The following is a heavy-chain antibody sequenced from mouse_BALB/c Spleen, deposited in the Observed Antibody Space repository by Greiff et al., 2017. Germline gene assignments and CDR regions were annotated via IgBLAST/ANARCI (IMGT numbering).Heavy chain of an antibody. CDR3: KRDQGDCFDY. V-gene: IGHV5-6-4*01. D-gene: IGHD3-2*02. J-gene: IGHJ2*01. Sequence: EVKVVESGGGLVKPGGSLKLSCAASGFTFSSYTMSWVRQTPAKRLAWVATISSGGSYTYYPDSVKGRFTISRDNAKNTLYLQMSSLKSEDTAMYYCKRDQGDCFDYWGQGTTLTVSA. CDR2: ISSGGSYT. CDR1: GFTFSSYT.